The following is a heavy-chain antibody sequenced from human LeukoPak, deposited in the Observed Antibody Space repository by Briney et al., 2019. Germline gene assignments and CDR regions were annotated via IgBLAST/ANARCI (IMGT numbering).Heavy chain of an antibody. D-gene: IGHD4-17*01. V-gene: IGHV1-2*02. Sequence: ASVKVSCKASGYTFTGYYMHWVRQAPGQGLEWMGWINPDIGVTKYAQKFQDRVTMTRDTSIGTAYMELSRPRSDDTAVYYCARQDYGDFLPPAGYWGQGTLVTVSS. CDR1: GYTFTGYY. J-gene: IGHJ4*02. CDR3: ARQDYGDFLPPAGY. CDR2: INPDIGVT.